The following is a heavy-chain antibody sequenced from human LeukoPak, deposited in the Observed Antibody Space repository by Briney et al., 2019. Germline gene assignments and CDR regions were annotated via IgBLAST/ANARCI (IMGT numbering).Heavy chain of an antibody. J-gene: IGHJ4*02. D-gene: IGHD1-26*01. CDR3: ARDVSGSYYFDY. CDR2: INHSGST. Sequence: PSETLSLTCAVYGGSFSGYYWSWIRQPPGKGLEWIGEINHSGSTNYNPSLKSRVTISVDTSKNQFSLKLSSVTATDTAVYYCARDVSGSYYFDYWGQGTLVTVSS. V-gene: IGHV4-34*01. CDR1: GGSFSGYY.